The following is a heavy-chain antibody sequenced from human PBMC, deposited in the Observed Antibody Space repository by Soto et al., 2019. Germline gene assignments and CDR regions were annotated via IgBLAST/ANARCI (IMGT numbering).Heavy chain of an antibody. J-gene: IGHJ5*01. CDR2: ISATGTIT. Sequence: EVRLLESGGALIQPGGSLRLSCAASGFTFSTYAMNWVRQAPGKGLEWVSGISATGTITYYPDSVKCRFTISRDNSKNTLYLQINSVSPDDTALYYCAREIGAPMGWFDSWGQGTLVTVSS. CDR3: AREIGAPMGWFDS. D-gene: IGHD2-8*01. V-gene: IGHV3-23*01. CDR1: GFTFSTYA.